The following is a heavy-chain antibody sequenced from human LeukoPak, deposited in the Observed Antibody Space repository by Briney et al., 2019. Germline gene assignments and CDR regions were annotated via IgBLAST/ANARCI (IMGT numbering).Heavy chain of an antibody. J-gene: IGHJ4*02. D-gene: IGHD5-18*01. Sequence: ASVKVSCKASGYTFTSYGISWVRQAPGQGLEWMGWINTNTGNPTYAQGFTGRFVFSLDTSVSTAYLQISSLKAEDTAVYYCARWGHSSRRSFFFDYWGQGTLVTVSS. V-gene: IGHV7-4-1*02. CDR1: GYTFTSYG. CDR3: ARWGHSSRRSFFFDY. CDR2: INTNTGNP.